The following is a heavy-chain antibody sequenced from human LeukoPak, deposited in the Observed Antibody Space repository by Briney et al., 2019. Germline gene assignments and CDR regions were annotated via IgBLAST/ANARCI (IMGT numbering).Heavy chain of an antibody. CDR1: GYTFTSYG. CDR2: ISAYNGNT. D-gene: IGHD3-10*01. V-gene: IGHV1-18*01. J-gene: IGHJ4*02. Sequence: GSVKVSCKASGYTFTSYGISWVRQAPGQGLEWMGWISAYNGNTNYAQKLQGRVTMTTDTSTNTAYMELRSLRSDDTAVYYCAGSLGSVAFFDYWGQGTLVTVSS. CDR3: AGSLGSVAFFDY.